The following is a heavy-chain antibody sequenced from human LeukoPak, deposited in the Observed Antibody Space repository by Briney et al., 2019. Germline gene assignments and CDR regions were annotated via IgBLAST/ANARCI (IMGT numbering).Heavy chain of an antibody. Sequence: ASVKVSCKASGGTFSSYAISWVRQAPRQGLEWMGRIIPILGIANYAQKFQGRVTITADKSTSTAYMELSSLRSEDTAVYYCARVASYYDILPPDYWGQGTLVTVSS. V-gene: IGHV1-69*04. J-gene: IGHJ4*02. CDR2: IIPILGIA. CDR3: ARVASYYDILPPDY. CDR1: GGTFSSYA. D-gene: IGHD3-9*01.